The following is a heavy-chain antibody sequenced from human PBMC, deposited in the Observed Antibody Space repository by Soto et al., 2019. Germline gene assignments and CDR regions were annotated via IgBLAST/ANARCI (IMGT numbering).Heavy chain of an antibody. V-gene: IGHV3-48*02. CDR1: GFTFSSYS. J-gene: IGHJ4*02. D-gene: IGHD5-12*01. CDR2: ISSSSRTI. Sequence: PGGSLRLSCAASGFTFSSYSMNWVRQAPGKGLEWVSYISSSSRTIYYADSVKGRFTISRDNAKNSLYLQMNSLRDEDTAVYYCARRRDGYNHGLDYWGQGTLVTVSS. CDR3: ARRRDGYNHGLDY.